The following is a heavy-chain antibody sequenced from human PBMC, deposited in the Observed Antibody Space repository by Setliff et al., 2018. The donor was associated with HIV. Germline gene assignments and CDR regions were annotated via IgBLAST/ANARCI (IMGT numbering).Heavy chain of an antibody. Sequence: SETLSLTCTVSGGSISRGSYYWSWIRQPPGKGLEWIGYIHYTGSTTYNPSLKSRVTISVDTSKNQFSLELNSVTAADTAVYYCARGSRQLTIFGVVFKTNYYFMDVWGKGTAVTVSS. CDR3: ARGSRQLTIFGVVFKTNYYFMDV. V-gene: IGHV4-61*01. CDR2: IHYTGST. J-gene: IGHJ6*03. CDR1: GGSISRGSYY. D-gene: IGHD3-3*01.